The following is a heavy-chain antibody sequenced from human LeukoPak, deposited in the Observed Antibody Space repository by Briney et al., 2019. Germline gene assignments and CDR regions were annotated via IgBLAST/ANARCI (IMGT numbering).Heavy chain of an antibody. J-gene: IGHJ4*02. D-gene: IGHD2-15*01. CDR3: ARGSIVVVVAATFDY. CDR1: GFTFSSYS. V-gene: IGHV3-21*01. Sequence: GGSLRLSCAASGFTFSSYSTNWVRQAPGKGLEWVSSISSSSSYIYYADSVKGRFTISRDNAKNSLYLQMNSLRAEDTAVYYCARGSIVVVVAATFDYWGQGTLVTVSS. CDR2: ISSSSSYI.